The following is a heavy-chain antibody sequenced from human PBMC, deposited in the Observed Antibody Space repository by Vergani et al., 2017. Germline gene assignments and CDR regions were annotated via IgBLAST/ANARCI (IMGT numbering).Heavy chain of an antibody. D-gene: IGHD6-13*01. Sequence: QVQLQESGPGLLRPSQTLSLTCTVPGGSTSSGSYYWSWFRQPAGKGLEWIGRFYTGGGTSYNPSLKSRVTISVDTSKNQVSLQLSSVTAADTAVYYCTRDPLYSTTWPFLLLDMDVWGQGTTVSVSS. V-gene: IGHV4-61*02. CDR1: GGSTSSGSYY. J-gene: IGHJ6*02. CDR2: FYTGGGT. CDR3: TRDPLYSTTWPFLLLDMDV.